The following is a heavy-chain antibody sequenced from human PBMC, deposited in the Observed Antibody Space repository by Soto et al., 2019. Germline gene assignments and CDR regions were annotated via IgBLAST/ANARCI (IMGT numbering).Heavy chain of an antibody. J-gene: IGHJ3*02. D-gene: IGHD6-13*01. CDR1: GFTFSSYA. Sequence: GGSLRLSCAASGFTFSSYAMSWVRQAPGKGLEWVSAISGSGGSTYYADSVKGRFTISRDNSKNTLYLQMNSLRAEDTAVYYCAKDSFSSSWPSGAFDIWGQGTMVTVSS. CDR3: AKDSFSSSWPSGAFDI. V-gene: IGHV3-23*01. CDR2: ISGSGGST.